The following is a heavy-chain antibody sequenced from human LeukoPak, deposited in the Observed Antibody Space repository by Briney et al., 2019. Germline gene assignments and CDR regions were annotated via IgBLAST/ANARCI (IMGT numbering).Heavy chain of an antibody. CDR3: ARGGNYYDSSGIDY. CDR2: MNPNSGNT. CDR1: GYTFTSYD. Sequence: WASVKVSCKASGYTFTSYDINWVRQATGQGLEWMGWMNPNSGNTGYAQKFQGRVTMTRNTSISTTHMELSSLRSEDTAVYCCARGGNYYDSSGIDYWGQGTLVTVSS. J-gene: IGHJ4*02. D-gene: IGHD3-22*01. V-gene: IGHV1-8*01.